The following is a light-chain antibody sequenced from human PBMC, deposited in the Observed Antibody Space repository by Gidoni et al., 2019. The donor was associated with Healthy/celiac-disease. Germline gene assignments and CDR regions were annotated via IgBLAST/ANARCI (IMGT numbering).Light chain of an antibody. CDR3: QSYDSSLSGWV. J-gene: IGLJ3*02. CDR2: GNS. Sequence: QSVLTQPPSVSGAPGQRVTISCTGSSPNIGAGYDVHWYQQLPGTAPKRPIYGNSNRPSGVPDRFSGAKSGTSASLAITGLQAEDEADYYGQSYDSSLSGWVFGGGTKLTVL. V-gene: IGLV1-40*01. CDR1: SPNIGAGYD.